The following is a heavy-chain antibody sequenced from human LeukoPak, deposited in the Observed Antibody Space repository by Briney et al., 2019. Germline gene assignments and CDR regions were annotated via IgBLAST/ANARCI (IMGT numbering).Heavy chain of an antibody. J-gene: IGHJ6*04. CDR3: AELGITMIGGV. CDR1: GFTVSSNY. Sequence: GGSLRLSCAASGFTVSSNYMSWVRQAPGKGLEWVSSITSSSSFIYYADSVRGRFTISRDNAKNSLYLQMNSLRAEDTAVYYCAELGITMIGGVWGKGTTVTISS. V-gene: IGHV3-21*01. CDR2: ITSSSSFI. D-gene: IGHD3-10*02.